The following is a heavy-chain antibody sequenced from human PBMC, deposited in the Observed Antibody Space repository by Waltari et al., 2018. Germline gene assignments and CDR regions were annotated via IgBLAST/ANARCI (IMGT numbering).Heavy chain of an antibody. CDR3: ARGTHTMVRDRRARAFDI. J-gene: IGHJ3*02. D-gene: IGHD3-10*01. Sequence: QVQLQQWGAGLLKPSETLSLTCAVYGGSFSGYYWRWIRQPPGKGLEWIGEINHSGSTNYNPSLKSRVTISVDTSKNQFSLKLSSVTAADTAVYYCARGTHTMVRDRRARAFDIWGQGTMVTVSS. CDR1: GGSFSGYY. CDR2: INHSGST. V-gene: IGHV4-34*01.